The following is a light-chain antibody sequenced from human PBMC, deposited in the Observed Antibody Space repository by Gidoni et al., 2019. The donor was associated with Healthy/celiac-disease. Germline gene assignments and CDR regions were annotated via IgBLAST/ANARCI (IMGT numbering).Light chain of an antibody. CDR2: DAS. Sequence: EIVLTQSPATLSLSPGERATLSCRASQSVSSYLAWYQQKPGQAPRLLIYDASNRATGIPARFSGSGSGTDFTLTISSLEPEDCAVYYCQRRSNWPPFTFGGGTKVEIK. CDR3: QRRSNWPPFT. J-gene: IGKJ4*01. V-gene: IGKV3-11*01. CDR1: QSVSSY.